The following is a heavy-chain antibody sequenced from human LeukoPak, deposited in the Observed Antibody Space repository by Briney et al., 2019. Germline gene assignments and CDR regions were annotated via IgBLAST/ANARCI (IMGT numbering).Heavy chain of an antibody. CDR2: INPNGGGT. J-gene: IGHJ4*02. Sequence: ASVKVSCKASGYTFTDYYMHWARQAPGQGLEWMGWINPNGGGTNYAPKFQGRVTMTRDTSISTAYLEVSRLRSDDTAVYYCAIDTPSMAYWGQGTLVTVSS. CDR1: GYTFTDYY. CDR3: AIDTPSMAY. V-gene: IGHV1-2*02. D-gene: IGHD5-24*01.